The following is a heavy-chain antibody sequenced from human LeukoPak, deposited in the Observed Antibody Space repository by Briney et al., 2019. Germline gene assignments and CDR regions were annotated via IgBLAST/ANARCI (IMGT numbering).Heavy chain of an antibody. CDR1: GGSFSGYY. D-gene: IGHD3-3*01. Sequence: SETLSLTCAVYGGSFSGYYWSWIRQPPGKGLEWIGEINHSGSTNYNPSLKSRVTISVDTSKNQFSLKLSSVTAADTAVYYCARDYYDFWSGHNWFDPWGQGTLVTVSS. CDR3: ARDYYDFWSGHNWFDP. V-gene: IGHV4-34*01. J-gene: IGHJ5*02. CDR2: INHSGST.